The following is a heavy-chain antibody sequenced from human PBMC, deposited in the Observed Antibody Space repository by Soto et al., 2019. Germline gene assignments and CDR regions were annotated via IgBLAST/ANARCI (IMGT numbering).Heavy chain of an antibody. CDR3: ASRYEGAFDI. V-gene: IGHV4-59*08. J-gene: IGHJ3*02. CDR2: IFYSGST. Sequence: PSETLSLTCTVSGGSISSYYWGGIRQPPGKGLEWVGYIFYSGSTNYNPSLKSRVTISVDTSKNQFSLKLSSVTAADTAVYYCASRYEGAFDICGLATMVTVSS. CDR1: GGSISSYY. D-gene: IGHD5-12*01.